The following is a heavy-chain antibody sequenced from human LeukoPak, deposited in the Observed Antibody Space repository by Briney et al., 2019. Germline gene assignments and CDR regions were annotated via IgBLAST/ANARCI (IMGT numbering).Heavy chain of an antibody. CDR1: GYTFTSYG. V-gene: IGHV1-8*03. J-gene: IGHJ4*02. Sequence: ASVKVSCKASGYTFTSYGISWVRQAPGQGLEWMGWMNPNSGNTGYAQKFQGRVTITRNTSISTAYMELSSLRSEDTAVYYCARGKVVATTRYFDYWGQGTLVTVSS. D-gene: IGHD5-12*01. CDR2: MNPNSGNT. CDR3: ARGKVVATTRYFDY.